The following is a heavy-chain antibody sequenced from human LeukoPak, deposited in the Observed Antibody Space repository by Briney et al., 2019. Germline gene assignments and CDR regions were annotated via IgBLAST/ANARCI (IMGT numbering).Heavy chain of an antibody. D-gene: IGHD5-24*01. Sequence: SVKVSCKASGGTFSSYAISWVRQAPGQGLEWMGGIIPIFGTANYAQKFQGRVTITTDESTSTAYMELSSLRSEDTVVYYCALGGDGYNFGFDYRGQGTLVTVSS. V-gene: IGHV1-69*05. J-gene: IGHJ4*02. CDR1: GGTFSSYA. CDR2: IIPIFGTA. CDR3: ALGGDGYNFGFDY.